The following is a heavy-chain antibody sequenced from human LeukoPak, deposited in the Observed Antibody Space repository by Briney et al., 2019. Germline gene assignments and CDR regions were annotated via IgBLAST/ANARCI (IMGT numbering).Heavy chain of an antibody. CDR3: ARLDCSSTSCYINYGMDV. D-gene: IGHD2-2*02. CDR2: INHSGST. V-gene: IGHV4-34*01. CDR1: GGSFSGYY. Sequence: PSETLSLTCAVYGGSFSGYYWSWIRQPPGKGLEWIGEINHSGSTNYNPSLKSRVTISVDTSKNQFSLKLSSVTAADTAVYYCARLDCSSTSCYINYGMDVWGQGTMVTVSS. J-gene: IGHJ6*02.